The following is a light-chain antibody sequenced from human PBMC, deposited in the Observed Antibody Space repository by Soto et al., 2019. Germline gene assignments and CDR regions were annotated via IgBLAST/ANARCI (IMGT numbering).Light chain of an antibody. V-gene: IGKV1-39*01. Sequence: DLQMTQSPSSLSASVGDRVTITCRASQSISSYLNWYQQKPGKAPNLLIYAASSLQSGVPSRFSGSGSGTDFTLTISSLQPEDFATYYCQQTYSSLSTFGQGTKVEIK. CDR1: QSISSY. CDR3: QQTYSSLST. CDR2: AAS. J-gene: IGKJ1*01.